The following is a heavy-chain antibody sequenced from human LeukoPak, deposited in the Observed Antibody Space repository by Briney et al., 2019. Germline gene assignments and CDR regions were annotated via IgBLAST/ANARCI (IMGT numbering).Heavy chain of an antibody. D-gene: IGHD3-10*01. CDR2: VSAYDGHT. CDR1: GYTFTSCG. Sequence: GASVKVCCKASGYTFTSCGFSWMRPAPGQGLEWIGWVSAYDGHTISAQKFQGRVTMTTDTSTTTAYMDPSRLRSDDTAVYYCVRDAYGSGKGYFDYWGQGTLVTVSS. J-gene: IGHJ4*02. V-gene: IGHV1-18*01. CDR3: VRDAYGSGKGYFDY.